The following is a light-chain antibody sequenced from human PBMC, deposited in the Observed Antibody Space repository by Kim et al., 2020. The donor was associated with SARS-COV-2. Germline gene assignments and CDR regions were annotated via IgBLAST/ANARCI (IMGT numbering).Light chain of an antibody. Sequence: ELTQPPSASGTPGQRVIISCSGSSSNVEKNTVNWYQQLPGTAPKLLIYSNNQRPSGVPDRFSASKSGTSASLAISGLQSEDEADYYCAAWDDSLRGRVFGGGIQLAVL. CDR1: SSNVEKNT. V-gene: IGLV1-44*01. CDR3: AAWDDSLRGRV. J-gene: IGLJ3*02. CDR2: SNN.